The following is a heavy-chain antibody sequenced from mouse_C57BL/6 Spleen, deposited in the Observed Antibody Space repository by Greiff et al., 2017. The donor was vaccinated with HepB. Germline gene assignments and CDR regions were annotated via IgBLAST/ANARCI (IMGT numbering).Heavy chain of an antibody. Sequence: EVQLQQSGPELVKPGASVKISCKASGYTFTDYYMNWVKQSHGKSLEWIGDINPNNGGTSYNQKFKGKATLTVDKSSSTAYMERRSLTSEDSAVYYCALIYFPMDDWGQGTSVTGSS. CDR2: INPNNGGT. CDR1: GYTFTDYY. CDR3: ALIYFPMDD. D-gene: IGHD2-1*01. J-gene: IGHJ4*01. V-gene: IGHV1-26*01.